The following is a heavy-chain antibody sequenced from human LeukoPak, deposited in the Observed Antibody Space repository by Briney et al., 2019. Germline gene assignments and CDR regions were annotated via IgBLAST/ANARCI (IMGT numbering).Heavy chain of an antibody. V-gene: IGHV4-59*01. Sequence: SETLSLTCTVSGGSISSYYWSWIRQPPGKGLEWIGYIYYSGSTNYNPSLKSRVTISVDTSKNQLSLRLISVTAADTAMYYCARGEWSSSPFDFWGQGTLVTVSS. CDR3: ARGEWSSSPFDF. D-gene: IGHD6-6*01. CDR1: GGSISSYY. CDR2: IYYSGST. J-gene: IGHJ4*02.